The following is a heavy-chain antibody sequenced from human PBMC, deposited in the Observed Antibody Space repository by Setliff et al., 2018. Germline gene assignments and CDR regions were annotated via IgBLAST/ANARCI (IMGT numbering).Heavy chain of an antibody. CDR1: GYSFSDSA. CDR2: ISVYSGNA. CDR3: ARDRNDNYESSGYYYAPDY. J-gene: IGHJ4*02. D-gene: IGHD3-22*01. Sequence: ASVKVSCKASGYSFSDSAVNWVRQAPGQGLQWVGWISVYSGNAYYAQTLQDRVTLTTDTSTTTAYLELRSLRPDDTAVYYCARDRNDNYESSGYYYAPDYWGPGTLVTVSS. V-gene: IGHV1-18*01.